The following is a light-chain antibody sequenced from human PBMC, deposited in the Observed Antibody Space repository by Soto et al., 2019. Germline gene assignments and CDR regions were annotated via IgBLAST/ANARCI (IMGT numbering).Light chain of an antibody. Sequence: EIVLTPSPAPLSLSPGERATLSCRASQSVSSYLAWYQQKPGQAPRLLIYDASNRATGIPARFSGSGSGTDFTLTISSLEPEDFAVYYCQQRSNWPPTFGQGTKVEIK. CDR1: QSVSSY. V-gene: IGKV3-11*01. CDR2: DAS. J-gene: IGKJ1*01. CDR3: QQRSNWPPT.